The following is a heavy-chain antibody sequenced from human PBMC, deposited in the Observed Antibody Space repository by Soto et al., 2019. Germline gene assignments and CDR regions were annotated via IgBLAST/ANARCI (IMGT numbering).Heavy chain of an antibody. V-gene: IGHV4-38-2*01. CDR1: GYSIRSGYF. J-gene: IGHJ5*02. CDR3: ARQVPAAIRLGWFDP. Sequence: SETLSLTCAVSGYSIRSGYFWGWIRQPPGKGLEWIGSMYYSGSTYYRPSLKSRVTISVDTSKNQFSLKLSSVTAADTAVYYCARQVPAAIRLGWFDPWGQGTLVTVSS. D-gene: IGHD2-2*02. CDR2: MYYSGST.